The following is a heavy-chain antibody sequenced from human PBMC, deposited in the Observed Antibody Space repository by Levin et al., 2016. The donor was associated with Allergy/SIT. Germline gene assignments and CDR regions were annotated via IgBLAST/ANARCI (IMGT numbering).Heavy chain of an antibody. D-gene: IGHD2/OR15-2a*01. Sequence: WIRQPPGKGLEWIGNIYYSGSTYYNPSLKSRVTISVDTSKNQFSLKLSSVTAADTAVYYCARHRGVLGRRGYYYYHMDVWGKGTTVTVSS. CDR2: IYYSGST. V-gene: IGHV4-39*01. J-gene: IGHJ6*03. CDR3: ARHRGVLGRRGYYYYHMDV.